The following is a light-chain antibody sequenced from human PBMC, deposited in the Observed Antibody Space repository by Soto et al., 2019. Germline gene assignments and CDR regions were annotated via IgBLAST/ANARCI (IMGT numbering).Light chain of an antibody. V-gene: IGKV3-20*01. CDR3: QHYGSPLT. J-gene: IGKJ4*01. CDR1: QSVGSNY. Sequence: ESVLTQGPDTLSLSPGERATLSCRASQSVGSNYLAWYQQKPGQTPRLLIYAASSRATGIPDTFSGGGSGTDFTLTISRLEPEDFAVYYCQHYGSPLTFGGGTKVDI. CDR2: AAS.